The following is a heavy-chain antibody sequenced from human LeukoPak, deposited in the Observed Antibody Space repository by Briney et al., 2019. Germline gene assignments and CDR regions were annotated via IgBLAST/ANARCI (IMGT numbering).Heavy chain of an antibody. CDR2: ISRNSDSI. J-gene: IGHJ3*02. CDR3: VKDKRYTMVTETGAFAI. D-gene: IGHD4-23*01. Sequence: PGRSLRLSCAASGFTLDEYAMHWVRHAPGKGLEWVPGISRNSDSIGYADSVKGRFTISRDNAKNSLYLQMNWLGAEDTVLNYCVKDKRYTMVTETGAFAIWGEGTMVTAS. CDR1: GFTLDEYA. V-gene: IGHV3-9*01.